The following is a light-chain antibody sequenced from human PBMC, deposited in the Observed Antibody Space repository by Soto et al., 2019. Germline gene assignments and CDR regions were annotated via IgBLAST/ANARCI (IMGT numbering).Light chain of an antibody. J-gene: IGKJ2*01. CDR1: RNVHSNY. CDR3: QLYCSSPPDT. CDR2: GAS. V-gene: IGKV3-20*01. Sequence: EIVLTQSPGTLSLSPGERATLSCRASRNVHSNYLAWYQQKPGQAPRLLIYGASSRATGIPDRFSGSGSGADFTLTISRLEPEDFAVYYCQLYCSSPPDTFGLGTKLEIK.